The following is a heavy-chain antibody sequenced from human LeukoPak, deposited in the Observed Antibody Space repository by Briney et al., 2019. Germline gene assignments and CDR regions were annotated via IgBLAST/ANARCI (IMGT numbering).Heavy chain of an antibody. V-gene: IGHV3-23*01. CDR1: GFTFSSYP. D-gene: IGHD3-16*01. CDR3: AKAFGLSRHAMDV. Sequence: PGASLRLSCAASGFTFSSYPMSWVRQAPGKGLEWGSGINNRGGSTYKADYVKGRFTISRDNSKNTLHLQMNSLRVEDTAVYYCAKAFGLSRHAMDVWGQGATVTVSS. J-gene: IGHJ6*02. CDR2: INNRGGST.